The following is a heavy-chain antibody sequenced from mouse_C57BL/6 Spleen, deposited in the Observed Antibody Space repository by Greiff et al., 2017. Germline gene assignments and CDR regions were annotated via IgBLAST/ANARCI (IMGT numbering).Heavy chain of an antibody. CDR2: IYPGDGDT. D-gene: IGHD1-1*01. CDR1: GYAFSSSW. J-gene: IGHJ2*01. CDR3: ARGKDYYGSNYFDY. Sequence: VQLQQSGPELVKPGASVKISCKASGYAFSSSWMNWVKQRPGTGLEWIGRIYPGDGDTNYNGKFKGKATLTADKSSSTAYMQLSSLTSEDSAVYFCARGKDYYGSNYFDYWGQGTTLTVSS. V-gene: IGHV1-82*01.